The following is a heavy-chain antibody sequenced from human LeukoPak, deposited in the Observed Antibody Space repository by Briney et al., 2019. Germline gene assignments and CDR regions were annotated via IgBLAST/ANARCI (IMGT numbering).Heavy chain of an antibody. J-gene: IGHJ3*02. CDR3: ARRKYQMLGVFDI. D-gene: IGHD2-2*01. CDR2: IYPGDSDT. Sequence: GESLKISCKASGYSFTNYWIAWVRQMPGKGLEWMGSIYPGDSDTRYSPSFQGQVTISADKSISTAYLQWNRLKASDTAMFYCARRKYQMLGVFDIWGQGTMVTVSS. V-gene: IGHV5-51*01. CDR1: GYSFTNYW.